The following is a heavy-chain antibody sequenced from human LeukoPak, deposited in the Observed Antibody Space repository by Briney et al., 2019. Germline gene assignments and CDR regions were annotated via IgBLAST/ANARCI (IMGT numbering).Heavy chain of an antibody. CDR1: FTXXXXA. Sequence: FTXXXXAMSWVRQAPGKGLEWVSAISGSGGSTYYADSVKGRFTISRDNSKNTLYLQMNSLRAEDTAVYYCAKDPYYYDSSGYYSPKCYFDYWGQGTLVTVSS. V-gene: IGHV3-23*01. D-gene: IGHD3-22*01. J-gene: IGHJ4*02. CDR3: AKDPYYYDSSGYYSPKCYFDY. CDR2: ISGSGGST.